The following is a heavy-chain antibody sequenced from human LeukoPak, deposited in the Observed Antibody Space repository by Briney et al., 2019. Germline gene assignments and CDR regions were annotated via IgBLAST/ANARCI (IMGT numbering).Heavy chain of an antibody. CDR1: DYSISSGYY. CDR2: VYHRGTT. D-gene: IGHD5-18*01. J-gene: IGHJ4*02. Sequence: PSETLSLTCAVSDYSISSGYYWGWIRQPPGKGLEWIGNVYHRGTTSYNPSLKSRVTISVDTSKNQFSLMLRSVTAADTAVYYCARDKHSYGRHFFDYWGQGTLVPVSS. V-gene: IGHV4-38-2*02. CDR3: ARDKHSYGRHFFDY.